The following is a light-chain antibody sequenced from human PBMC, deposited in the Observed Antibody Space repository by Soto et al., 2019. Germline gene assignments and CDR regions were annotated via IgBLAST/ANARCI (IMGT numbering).Light chain of an antibody. CDR3: QQHGQWPIT. CDR1: QSNYDK. V-gene: IGKV3-15*01. J-gene: IGKJ5*01. Sequence: EIVMTQSPATLSVSAGVRVILACRDIQSNYDKLAWYQQQPGQTPRLLIYDASTRATGISGSFSGSGSGTEFTLTISSLQSEDFATYYCQQHGQWPITFGQGTRLEN. CDR2: DAS.